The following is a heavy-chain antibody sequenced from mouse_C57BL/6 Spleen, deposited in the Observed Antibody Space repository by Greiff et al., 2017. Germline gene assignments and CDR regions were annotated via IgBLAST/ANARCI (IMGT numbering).Heavy chain of an antibody. Sequence: QVQLQQSGPGLVQPSQSLSITCTVSGFSLTSYGVHWVRQSPGTGLEWLGVIWRGGSTDYNAAFMSRLSITKDNSKIQVFFKMNSLQADDTAIYYCAKNSANWDEDAMDYWGKGNSVSVAS. CDR3: AKNSANWDEDAMDY. CDR1: GFSLTSYG. V-gene: IGHV2-5*01. CDR2: IWRGGST. J-gene: IGHJ4*01. D-gene: IGHD4-1*01.